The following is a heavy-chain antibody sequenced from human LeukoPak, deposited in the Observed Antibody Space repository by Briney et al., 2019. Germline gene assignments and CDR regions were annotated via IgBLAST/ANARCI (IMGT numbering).Heavy chain of an antibody. Sequence: SETLSLTCTVSGGSIKNYFWAWIRQSAGKGLEWIGRIYNTGGTDFNPSLKSRVTLSVDTSKNQFSLTPASATAADTAVYYCAREMRTYIGSGYYYDSWGQGTLVTVSS. V-gene: IGHV4-4*07. J-gene: IGHJ4*02. D-gene: IGHD3-3*01. CDR1: GGSIKNYF. CDR2: IYNTGGT. CDR3: AREMRTYIGSGYYYDS.